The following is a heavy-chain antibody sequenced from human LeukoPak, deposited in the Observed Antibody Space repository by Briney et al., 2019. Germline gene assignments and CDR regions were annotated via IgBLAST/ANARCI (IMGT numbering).Heavy chain of an antibody. CDR2: ISGRADLT. D-gene: IGHD3-10*01. CDR1: GFTFSTYG. J-gene: IGHJ4*02. CDR3: AKRGPGSPQSGKYYFDY. Sequence: GETLRLSCAASGFTFSTYGITWVRQAPGKGLEWVSAISGRADLTFYADSVKGRFTISRDNSRNTLYLQMNSLRAEDTAVYYCAKRGPGSPQSGKYYFDYWGQGTLVTVSS. V-gene: IGHV3-23*01.